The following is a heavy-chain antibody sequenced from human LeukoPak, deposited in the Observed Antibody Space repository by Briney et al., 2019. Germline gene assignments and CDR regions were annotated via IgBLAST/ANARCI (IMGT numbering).Heavy chain of an antibody. CDR1: GFTFTTYW. J-gene: IGHJ4*02. V-gene: IGHV3-7*01. CDR3: ARDPPGELSSSWYYFDY. CDR2: INQDGSEK. Sequence: PGGSLRLSCAASGFTFTTYWINWVRQAPGKGLEWVAVINQDGSEKYYVDSVKGRFTISRDNAKNSLYLQMNSLRAEDTAVYYCARDPPGELSSSWYYFDYWGQGTLVTVSS. D-gene: IGHD6-13*01.